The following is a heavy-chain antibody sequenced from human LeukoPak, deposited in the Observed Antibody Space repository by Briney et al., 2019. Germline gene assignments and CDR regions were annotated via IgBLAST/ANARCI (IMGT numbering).Heavy chain of an antibody. Sequence: GGSLRLSCAASGLTFSSYTKNWVRQAPGKGLEWVSSISGSSSYIFYADSLKGRFTISRDNAKNSLYLQMSSLRVDDTAVYYCARDADYGDYRFDYWGQGTLVTVSS. V-gene: IGHV3-21*01. J-gene: IGHJ4*02. CDR3: ARDADYGDYRFDY. CDR1: GLTFSSYT. D-gene: IGHD4-17*01. CDR2: ISGSSSYI.